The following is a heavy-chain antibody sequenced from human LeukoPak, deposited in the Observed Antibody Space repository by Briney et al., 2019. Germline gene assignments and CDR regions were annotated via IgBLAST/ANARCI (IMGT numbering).Heavy chain of an antibody. D-gene: IGHD6-19*01. Sequence: GGSLRLSCAASGFTFSDYYMSWIRQAPGKGLEWVSSISSSSGYIYYADSVKGRFTISRDNAKNSLYLQMNSLRAEDTAVYYCARSSGWLAEYFQHWGQGTLVTVSS. V-gene: IGHV3-11*06. CDR1: GFTFSDYY. CDR3: ARSSGWLAEYFQH. J-gene: IGHJ1*01. CDR2: ISSSSGYI.